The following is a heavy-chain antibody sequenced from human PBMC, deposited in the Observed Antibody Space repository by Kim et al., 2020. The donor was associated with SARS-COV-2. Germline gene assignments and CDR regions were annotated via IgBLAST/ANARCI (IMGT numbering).Heavy chain of an antibody. D-gene: IGHD2-8*01. CDR2: IYYSGST. J-gene: IGHJ6*02. CDR1: GGSISNYY. V-gene: IGHV4-59*13. Sequence: SETLSLTCTVSGGSISNYYWSWIRQPPGKGLEWIGHIYYSGSTNYNPSLKSRVSISRDTPKNQFSLKLSSVTAADTAVYFCARALYCIDGVCNRSFHYYYGMDVWGQGTTVTVSS. CDR3: ARALYCIDGVCNRSFHYYYGMDV.